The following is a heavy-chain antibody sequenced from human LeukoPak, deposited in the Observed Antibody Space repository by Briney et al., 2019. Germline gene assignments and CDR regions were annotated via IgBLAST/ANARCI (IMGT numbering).Heavy chain of an antibody. CDR2: ISAYNGNT. Sequence: ASVKVSCKASGYTFTNYGISWVRQAPGQGLEWMGWISAYNGNTNYAQKLQGRITMTRNTSISTAYMELSSLISEDTAVYYCARGVFDYDSSGYVLWGQGTLVTVSS. D-gene: IGHD3-22*01. CDR1: GYTFTNYG. V-gene: IGHV1-18*01. J-gene: IGHJ4*02. CDR3: ARGVFDYDSSGYVL.